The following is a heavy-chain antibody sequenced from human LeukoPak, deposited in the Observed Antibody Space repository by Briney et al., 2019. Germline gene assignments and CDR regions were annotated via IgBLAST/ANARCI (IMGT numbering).Heavy chain of an antibody. CDR1: GGSISSYY. CDR2: IYYSGST. Sequence: SETLSLTCTVSGGSISSYYWSWIRQPPGKGLEWIGYIYYSGSTSYNPSLNSRVTISRDTSKNHFSLELSSVTAADTAVYFCARGRVSSSSWSSTYYYYFYMDVWGKGTTVTVSS. CDR3: ARGRVSSSSWSSTYYYYFYMDV. J-gene: IGHJ6*03. V-gene: IGHV4-59*01. D-gene: IGHD6-13*01.